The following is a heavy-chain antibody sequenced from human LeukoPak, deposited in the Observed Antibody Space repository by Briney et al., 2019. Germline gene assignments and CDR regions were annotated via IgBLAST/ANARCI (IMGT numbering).Heavy chain of an antibody. V-gene: IGHV4-59*01. CDR3: TRGAGWLIDY. D-gene: IGHD3-16*01. Sequence: SETLSLTCTVSDDSISDYYRGRIRQPPGKGLEWIGYFHNSGTSTYNPSLKSRVTISADTSKNQFSLKLNSLTTADTAVYYCTRGAGWLIDYWGQGILVTVSS. J-gene: IGHJ4*02. CDR1: DDSISDYY. CDR2: FHNSGTS.